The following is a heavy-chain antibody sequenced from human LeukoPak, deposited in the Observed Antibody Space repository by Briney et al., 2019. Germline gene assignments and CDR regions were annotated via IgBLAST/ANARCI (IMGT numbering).Heavy chain of an antibody. V-gene: IGHV3-30-3*01. CDR1: GFTFSGYA. CDR2: ISYDGSNE. Sequence: GSLRLSFAASGFTFSGYAMHWVRQTPGKGLEWMAVISYDGSNEYYADSVKGRFTISRDNSKKTLYLQMNSLRAEDTAVYYCARASGWSQPYYLDHWGQGTLVTVSS. J-gene: IGHJ4*02. D-gene: IGHD6-19*01. CDR3: ARASGWSQPYYLDH.